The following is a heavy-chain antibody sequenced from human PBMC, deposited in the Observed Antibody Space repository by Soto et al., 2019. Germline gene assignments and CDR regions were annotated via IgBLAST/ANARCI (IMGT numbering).Heavy chain of an antibody. CDR3: ASEGYSSSSFWSDT. CDR2: TYYRSKWYN. CDR1: GDSVSSNSAA. Sequence: PSRTLSHTCAISGDSVSSNSAAWNWIRQSPSRGLEWLGRTYYRSKWYNDYAVSVKSRITINPDTSKDQFSLQLNSVTPEDTAVYYCASEGYSSSSFWSDTWGQGTLATASS. J-gene: IGHJ5*02. V-gene: IGHV6-1*01. D-gene: IGHD6-6*01.